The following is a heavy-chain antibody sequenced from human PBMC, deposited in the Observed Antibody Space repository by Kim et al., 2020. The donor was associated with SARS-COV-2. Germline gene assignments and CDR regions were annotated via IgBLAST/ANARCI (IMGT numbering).Heavy chain of an antibody. CDR3: AKARRLITGYFDY. Sequence: GGSLRLSCAASGFTFSTYGLHWVRQAPGKGLEWVAVISNDGSNKYYADSVKGRFTISRDNSKNTLYLQLNGLRPEDTAVYYCAKARRLITGYFDYWGQGTLVTVSS. J-gene: IGHJ4*02. CDR1: GFTFSTYG. CDR2: ISNDGSNK. V-gene: IGHV3-30*18. D-gene: IGHD3-16*01.